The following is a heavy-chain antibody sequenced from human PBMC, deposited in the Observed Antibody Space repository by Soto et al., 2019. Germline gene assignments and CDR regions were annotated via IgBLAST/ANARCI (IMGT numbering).Heavy chain of an antibody. CDR1: AGTFNRYA. V-gene: IGHV1-69*01. D-gene: IGHD5-18*01. CDR2: LVPLFGTP. CDR3: ARQKRDTPMGPCDD. Sequence: QAQLVQSGAEVKNPGSSVKVSCMSSAGTFNRYAINWVRQAPGHGLEWLGGLVPLFGTPNYAQKFQDRVTIAADECTNTTSMELLGLTADDTAGYYCARQKRDTPMGPCDDLGQGTLVTVSS. J-gene: IGHJ4*02.